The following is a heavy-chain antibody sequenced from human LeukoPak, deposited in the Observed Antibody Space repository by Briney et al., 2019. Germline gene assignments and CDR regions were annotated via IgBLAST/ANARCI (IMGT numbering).Heavy chain of an antibody. CDR2: SSGSSGAI. V-gene: IGHV3-48*01. CDR1: GFTLSSYD. Sequence: GGSLRLSCAASGFTLSSYDMNWVRQAPGKGLEWVSCSSGSSGAISYADSVKGRFTISRDNAKNSLYLQMNSLRVEDTAVYYWARRFDLWGQGTLVTVSS. J-gene: IGHJ5*02. CDR3: ARRFDL.